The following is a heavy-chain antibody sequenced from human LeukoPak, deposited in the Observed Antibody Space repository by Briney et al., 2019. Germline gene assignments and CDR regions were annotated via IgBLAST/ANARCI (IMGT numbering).Heavy chain of an antibody. CDR2: ISGSGGST. J-gene: IGHJ4*02. CDR3: ASGYSGYDPPLDY. CDR1: GFTFSSYA. D-gene: IGHD5-12*01. Sequence: PGGSLRLSCAASGFTFSSYAMSWVRQAPGKGLEWVSAISGSGGSTYYADSVKGRFTISGDNSKNTLYLQMNSLRAEDTAVYYCASGYSGYDPPLDYWGQGTLVTVSS. V-gene: IGHV3-23*01.